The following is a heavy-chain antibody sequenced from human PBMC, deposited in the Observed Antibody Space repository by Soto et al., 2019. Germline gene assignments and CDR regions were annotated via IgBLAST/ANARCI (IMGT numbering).Heavy chain of an antibody. V-gene: IGHV1-18*04. CDR1: GYTSADFG. D-gene: IGHD2-2*01. J-gene: IGHJ5*01. CDR2: VSGNNGAS. Sequence: ASVKVSCKASGYTSADFGISWVRQAPGQGLEWMGWVSGNNGASNPAPKVQGRITMTLDTSTGVSYMALRSLRSDDTAIYYCVREQKYFRVNGNWLDSWGQGTILTVYS. CDR3: VREQKYFRVNGNWLDS.